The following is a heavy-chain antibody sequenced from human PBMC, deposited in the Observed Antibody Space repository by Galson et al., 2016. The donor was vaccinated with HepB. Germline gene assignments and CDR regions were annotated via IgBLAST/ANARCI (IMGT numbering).Heavy chain of an antibody. J-gene: IGHJ4*02. CDR3: ARDTDTDMVLSY. V-gene: IGHV1-69*13. CDR1: GGTFSRYD. CDR2: IIPILGTA. Sequence: SVKVSCKASGGTFSRYDISWVRQAPGQGLEWMGGIIPILGTANYAQKFQGRVTITADESTSTAYMELSSLRSEDTAVYYCARDTDTDMVLSYWGQGTLVTVSS. D-gene: IGHD5-18*01.